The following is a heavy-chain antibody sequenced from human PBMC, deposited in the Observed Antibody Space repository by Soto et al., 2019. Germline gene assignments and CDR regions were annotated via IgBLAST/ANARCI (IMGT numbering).Heavy chain of an antibody. D-gene: IGHD2-15*01. Sequence: AQLVESGGGLVQPGGSLKMSCEASGFTFSWYWMSWVRQAPGKGLEWVANIKFAGSEKHYVDSVRGRFTISRDNAKNSLYLQMTSLRAEDTSVYYSARDSGYDTVETPRTHYLDYWGPGTLVTVSS. CDR3: ARDSGYDTVETPRTHYLDY. CDR2: IKFAGSEK. CDR1: GFTFSWYW. J-gene: IGHJ4*02. V-gene: IGHV3-7*01.